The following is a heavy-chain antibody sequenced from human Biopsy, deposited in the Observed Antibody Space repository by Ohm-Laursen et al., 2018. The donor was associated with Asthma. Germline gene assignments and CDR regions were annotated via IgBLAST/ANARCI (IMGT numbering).Heavy chain of an antibody. CDR3: TRVFESSEWGPFYHFGLDV. J-gene: IGHJ6*02. D-gene: IGHD6-25*01. Sequence: SLRLSCAASEFSVSSSYMSWVRQAPGKGLEWVSVIYNDGRAYYADSVKGRFTVSRDNSKNTLFLQMNSLRAEDTAVYYCTRVFESSEWGPFYHFGLDVWGQGTTVAVSS. V-gene: IGHV3-53*01. CDR1: EFSVSSSY. CDR2: IYNDGRA.